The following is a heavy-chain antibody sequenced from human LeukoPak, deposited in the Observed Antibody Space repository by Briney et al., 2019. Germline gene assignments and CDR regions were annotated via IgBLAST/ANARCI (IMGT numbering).Heavy chain of an antibody. Sequence: SPKLSCKASGGTFSSYTISWVRQAPGQGLEWMGRIIPIFDIANYAQKFQGRVTITADKSTSTEYMELSSLRSEDTAVYYCTSPVVVTPQPELDYWGQGTLVTVSS. D-gene: IGHD3-22*01. CDR1: GGTFSSYT. V-gene: IGHV1-69*02. CDR3: TSPVVVTPQPELDY. J-gene: IGHJ4*02. CDR2: IIPIFDIA.